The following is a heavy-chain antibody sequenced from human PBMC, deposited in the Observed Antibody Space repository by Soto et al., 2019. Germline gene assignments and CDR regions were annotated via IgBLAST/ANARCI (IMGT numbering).Heavy chain of an antibody. V-gene: IGHV3-48*03. CDR1: GFTFSSYE. J-gene: IGHJ4*02. Sequence: GGTLRLSCAASGFTFSSYEINWVRQAPGKGLEWVSYIGSSGSTIYYADSVKGLFTISRDNAKNSLYLQMNSLRAEDTAVYYCARLRGYPHYWGQGTLVTVSS. CDR2: IGSSGSTI. D-gene: IGHD3-16*02. CDR3: ARLRGYPHY.